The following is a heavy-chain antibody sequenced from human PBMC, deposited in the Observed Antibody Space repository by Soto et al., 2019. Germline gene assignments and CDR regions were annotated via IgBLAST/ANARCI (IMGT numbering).Heavy chain of an antibody. CDR2: TSYDGSNK. Sequence: QVQLVESGGGVVQPGTSLRLSCVGSGFTFRSYVIHWVRHAPGKGLEWVALTSYDGSNKYYYDSVKGRFTISRDNSRNTVDLEMDSMRREDTALYYCARWGTTGGLDVWGQGTLVSVSS. CDR3: ARWGTTGGLDV. V-gene: IGHV3-30*04. CDR1: GFTFRSYV. J-gene: IGHJ4*02. D-gene: IGHD3-16*01.